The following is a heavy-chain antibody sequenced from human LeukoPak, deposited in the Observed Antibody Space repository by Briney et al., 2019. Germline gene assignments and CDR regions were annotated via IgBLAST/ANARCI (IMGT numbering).Heavy chain of an antibody. J-gene: IGHJ6*02. CDR2: VNRNGSET. CDR1: GFALSSHW. Sequence: GGSLRLSCAASGFALSSHWMTWVRQVPGRGPEWVANVNRNGSETYYLDSVKGRFTISKDNAKNSLYLQMNSLRAEDTALYHCARNNGMDVWGQGTTVIVSS. CDR3: ARNNGMDV. V-gene: IGHV3-7*03.